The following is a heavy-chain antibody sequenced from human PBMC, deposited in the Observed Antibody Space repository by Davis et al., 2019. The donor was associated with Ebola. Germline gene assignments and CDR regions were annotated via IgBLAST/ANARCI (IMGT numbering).Heavy chain of an antibody. CDR2: ISSSGSTI. J-gene: IGHJ4*02. CDR1: GFTFSDYY. V-gene: IGHV3-11*01. Sequence: PGGSLRLSCAASGFTFSDYYMSWIRQAPGKGLEWVSYISSSGSTIYYADSVKGRFTISRDNAKNSLYLQMNRLRAEDTAVYYCARASDTVHYCSGGSCYSGLDYWGQGTLVTVSS. D-gene: IGHD2-15*01. CDR3: ARASDTVHYCSGGSCYSGLDY.